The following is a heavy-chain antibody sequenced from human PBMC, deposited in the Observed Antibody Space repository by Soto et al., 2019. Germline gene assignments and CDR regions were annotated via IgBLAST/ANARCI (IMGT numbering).Heavy chain of an antibody. D-gene: IGHD2-2*01. J-gene: IGHJ3*02. V-gene: IGHV3-48*03. Sequence: GGSLRLSCAASGFTFSSYEMNWVRHAPGKGLEWVSYISSSGSTIYYADSVKGRFTISRDNAKNSLYLQMNSLRAEDTAVYYCARGSHCSSTSCYPDDAFDIWGQGTMVTVSS. CDR3: ARGSHCSSTSCYPDDAFDI. CDR2: ISSSGSTI. CDR1: GFTFSSYE.